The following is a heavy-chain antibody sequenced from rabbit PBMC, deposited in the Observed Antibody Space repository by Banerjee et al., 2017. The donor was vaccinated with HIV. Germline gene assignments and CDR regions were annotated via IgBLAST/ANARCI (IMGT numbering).Heavy chain of an antibody. J-gene: IGHJ4*01. D-gene: IGHD4-1*01. V-gene: IGHV1S40*01. Sequence: QSLEESGGGLVKPGASLTLTCTASGFSFRSGQDMCWVRQAPGKGLEWIGCIDIGSGITYYASWAKGRFTISKTSSTTVTLQMTSLTAADTATYFCARFGDSSGWGGDLWGPHPGHRL. CDR1: GFSFRSGQD. CDR3: ARFGDSSGWGGDL. CDR2: IDIGSGIT.